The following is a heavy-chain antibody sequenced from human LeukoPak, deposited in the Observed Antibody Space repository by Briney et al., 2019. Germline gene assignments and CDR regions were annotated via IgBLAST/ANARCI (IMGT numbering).Heavy chain of an antibody. V-gene: IGHV4-59*01. J-gene: IGHJ4*02. CDR3: ARGSIAVAATFDY. CDR2: IYYSGST. CDR1: GGSISSYY. D-gene: IGHD6-19*01. Sequence: SETLSLTCTVSGGSISSYYWSWIRQPPGRGLDWIGYIYYSGSTNYNPSLKSRVTLSVATSKNQFSLKLSSVTAADPAVYYCARGSIAVAATFDYWGQGTLVTVSS.